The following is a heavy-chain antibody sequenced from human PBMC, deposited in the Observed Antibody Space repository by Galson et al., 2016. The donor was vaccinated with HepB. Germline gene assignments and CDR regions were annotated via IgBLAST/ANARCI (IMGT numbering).Heavy chain of an antibody. CDR1: GYTLSELS. Sequence: SVKVSCKVSGYTLSELSMHWVRQAPGKGLEWMGRSDPEGGETIYAQNFQGRVTMTEDTSTDSAYMELSSLRSEDTAMYYCAIEYSSGWDLDHWGQGTLVTVAS. CDR2: SDPEGGET. D-gene: IGHD6-19*01. J-gene: IGHJ4*02. CDR3: AIEYSSGWDLDH. V-gene: IGHV1-24*01.